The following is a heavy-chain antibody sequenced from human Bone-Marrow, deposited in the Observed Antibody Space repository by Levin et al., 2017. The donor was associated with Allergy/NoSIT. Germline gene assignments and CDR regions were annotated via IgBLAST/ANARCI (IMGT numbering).Heavy chain of an antibody. CDR1: GYSFSDYG. V-gene: IGHV7-4-1*02. CDR2: IDTQTGKP. J-gene: IGHJ5*02. Sequence: ASVKVSCKASGYSFSDYGLNWVRQAPGQGLEWMGWIDTQTGKPTYAQAFPGRFVFSLDTSVSTAYLQISRLKAEDTAVYYCARERVFYGARDSFDPWGQGTLVTVSS. D-gene: IGHD4-17*01. CDR3: ARERVFYGARDSFDP.